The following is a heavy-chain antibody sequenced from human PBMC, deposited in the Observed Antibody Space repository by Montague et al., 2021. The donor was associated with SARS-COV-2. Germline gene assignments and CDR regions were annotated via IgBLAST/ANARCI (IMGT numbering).Heavy chain of an antibody. V-gene: IGHV1-69*04. D-gene: IGHD2-2*01. Sequence: SVKVSCKASGGTFSSYAISWVRQAPGQGLEWMGRIIPILGIANYAQKFQGRVTITADKSTSTAYMELSSLRSEDTAVYYCARDGIPAAIYYGMDVWGQGTTVTVSS. J-gene: IGHJ6*02. CDR3: ARDGIPAAIYYGMDV. CDR1: GGTFSSYA. CDR2: IIPILGIA.